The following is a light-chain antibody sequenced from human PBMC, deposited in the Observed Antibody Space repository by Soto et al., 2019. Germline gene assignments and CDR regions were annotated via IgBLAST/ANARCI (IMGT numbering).Light chain of an antibody. J-gene: IGKJ4*01. Sequence: IPLTQSPSSLSARVGGRVSITCRASQGISSYLGWYQQKPGKAPNLLIYDASTLHSGVPSRFSGGGSGTDFTLTISSLQTEDFATYYCKQVNVYPSTFGGGTKVDIK. CDR1: QGISSY. CDR2: DAS. CDR3: KQVNVYPST. V-gene: IGKV1-9*01.